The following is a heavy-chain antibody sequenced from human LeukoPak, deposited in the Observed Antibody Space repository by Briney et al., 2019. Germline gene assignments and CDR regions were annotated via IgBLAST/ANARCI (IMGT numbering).Heavy chain of an antibody. J-gene: IGHJ4*02. V-gene: IGHV4-61*02. CDR2: IYTVETN. D-gene: IGHD2-8*01. Sequence: SETLTLTCAVSGCSIYGGVYYWTWIPQPAGKGLECIGRIYTVETNFYNPSLNIRVTISVDRPKTQSSLKLNSVTAADAPVYYCAREREGGVPFDSCGQGTLVTVSS. CDR3: AREREGGVPFDS. CDR1: GCSIYGGVYY.